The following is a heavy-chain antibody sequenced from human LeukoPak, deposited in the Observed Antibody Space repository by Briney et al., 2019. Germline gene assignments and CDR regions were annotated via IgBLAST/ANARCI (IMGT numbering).Heavy chain of an antibody. V-gene: IGHV3-30*02. J-gene: IGHJ3*02. CDR1: GFTFSSYG. CDR3: ANEERYNALDI. D-gene: IGHD1-1*01. Sequence: PGGSLRLSCAASGFTFSSYGMHWVRQAPGKGLEWVAVIWYDGSNKYYADSVKGRFTISRDNSKNTLYLQMNSLRAEDTAVYYCANEERYNALDIWGQGTMVTVSS. CDR2: IWYDGSNK.